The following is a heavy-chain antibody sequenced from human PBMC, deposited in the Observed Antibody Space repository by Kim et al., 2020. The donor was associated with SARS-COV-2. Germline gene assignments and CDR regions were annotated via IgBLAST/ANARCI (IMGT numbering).Heavy chain of an antibody. CDR3: ARRRSGIANRYFDY. V-gene: IGHV4-39*01. Sequence: NPSLKSRVTISVDTSKNQFSLKLSSVTAADTAVYYCARRRSGIANRYFDYWGQGTLVTVSS. D-gene: IGHD6-13*01. J-gene: IGHJ4*02.